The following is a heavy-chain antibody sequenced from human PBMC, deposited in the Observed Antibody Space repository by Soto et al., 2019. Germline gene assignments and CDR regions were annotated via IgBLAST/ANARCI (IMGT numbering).Heavy chain of an antibody. J-gene: IGHJ4*02. Sequence: SETLSLTYTVSGGSISSYYWSWIRQPPGKELQYIGYIYYSGSTNYNPSLKSRVTISDDTSTNQFSLTLSSVTAADTAVYYCARLWFGEPVDYWGQGTLVTVSS. V-gene: IGHV4-59*08. CDR2: IYYSGST. D-gene: IGHD3-10*01. CDR1: GGSISSYY. CDR3: ARLWFGEPVDY.